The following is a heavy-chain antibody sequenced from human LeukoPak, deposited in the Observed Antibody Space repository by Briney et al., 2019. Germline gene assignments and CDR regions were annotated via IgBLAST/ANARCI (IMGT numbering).Heavy chain of an antibody. J-gene: IGHJ4*02. V-gene: IGHV3-53*01. D-gene: IGHD1-14*01. CDR3: ARGVEPLAANTLAY. CDR1: GCTVITND. Sequence: PGGSLRLSCAAPGCTVITNDMTWVRQAPGKGLEWVSVLYSDGNTKYADSVQGRFTISRDNSKNTLYLEMNSLSPDDTAVYYCARGVEPLAANTLAYWGQGTLVTVSS. CDR2: LYSDGNT.